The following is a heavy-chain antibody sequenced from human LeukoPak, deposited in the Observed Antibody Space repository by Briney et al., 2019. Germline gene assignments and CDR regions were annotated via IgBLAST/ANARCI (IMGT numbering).Heavy chain of an antibody. CDR2: IYYSGST. Sequence: PSETLSLTCTVSGGSISSSSYYWGWIRQPPGKGLEWIGSIYYSGSTYYNPSLKSRITISVDTSKNQFSLRLSSVTAADTAVYYCARDLVESGTTWGAFDIWGQGTMVTVSS. V-gene: IGHV4-39*07. CDR3: ARDLVESGTTWGAFDI. CDR1: GGSISSSSYY. J-gene: IGHJ3*02. D-gene: IGHD1-7*01.